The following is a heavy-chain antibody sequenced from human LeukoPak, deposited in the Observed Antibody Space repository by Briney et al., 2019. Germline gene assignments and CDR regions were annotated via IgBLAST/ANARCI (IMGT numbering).Heavy chain of an antibody. CDR2: ISSSSSYI. D-gene: IGHD3-10*01. J-gene: IGHJ4*02. V-gene: IGHV3-21*01. CDR1: GCTFSSYS. Sequence: GGSLRLSCAVSGCTFSSYSMNWVRQAPGKGLEWVSSISSSSSYIYYADSVKGRFTISRDNAKNSLYLQMNSLRAEDTAVYYCARVPGSGITNNHIDYWGQGTLVTVSS. CDR3: ARVPGSGITNNHIDY.